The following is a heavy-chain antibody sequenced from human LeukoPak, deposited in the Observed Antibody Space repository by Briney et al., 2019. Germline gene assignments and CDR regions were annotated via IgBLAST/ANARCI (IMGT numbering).Heavy chain of an antibody. V-gene: IGHV4-30-4*01. J-gene: IGHJ4*02. D-gene: IGHD3-3*01. CDR3: ARAVTIFGVVIIDGLVDYFDY. Sequence: PSQTLSLTCTVSGGSISSGDYYWSWIRQPPGKGLEWIGYICYSGSTYYNPSLKSRVTISVDTSKNQFSLKLSSVTAADTAVYYCARAVTIFGVVIIDGLVDYFDYWGRGTLVTVSS. CDR2: ICYSGST. CDR1: GGSISSGDYY.